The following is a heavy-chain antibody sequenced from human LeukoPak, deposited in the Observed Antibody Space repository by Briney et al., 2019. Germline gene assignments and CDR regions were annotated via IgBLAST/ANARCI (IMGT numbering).Heavy chain of an antibody. D-gene: IGHD6-13*01. J-gene: IGHJ4*02. Sequence: GESLRLSCAASGFTFSTYAMSWVRQAPGTGLEWVSAISGSGTTTYYADSVKGRFTISRDNAKNSLYLQMNSLRAEDTAVYYCARSIAAAGISVYWGQGTLVTVSS. CDR3: ARSIAAAGISVY. V-gene: IGHV3-23*01. CDR2: ISGSGTTT. CDR1: GFTFSTYA.